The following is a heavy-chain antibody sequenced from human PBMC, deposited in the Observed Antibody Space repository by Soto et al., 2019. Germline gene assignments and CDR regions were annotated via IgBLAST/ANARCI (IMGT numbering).Heavy chain of an antibody. D-gene: IGHD6-19*01. V-gene: IGHV4-59*01. CDR3: ARAGAGYYYYGMDV. Sequence: LSLTCTVSGGSISSYYWSWIRQPPGKGLEWIGYIYYSGSTNYNPSLKSRVTISVDTSKNQFSLKLSSVTAADTAVYYCARAGAGYYYYGMDVWGQGTTVTVSS. CDR2: IYYSGST. J-gene: IGHJ6*02. CDR1: GGSISSYY.